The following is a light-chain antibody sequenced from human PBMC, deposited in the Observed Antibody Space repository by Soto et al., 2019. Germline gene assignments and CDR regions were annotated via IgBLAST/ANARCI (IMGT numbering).Light chain of an antibody. V-gene: IGKV3-11*01. CDR1: QSVRND. CDR2: SAS. J-gene: IGKJ4*01. CDR3: QQRTNWPPT. Sequence: EIVLTQSPATLSLSPGERATLSCRASQSVRNDLVWYHQKPGQAPRVLIYSASNRATGIPARFSGSGSGTDFTLTISSLDPEDFAVYYGQQRTNWPPTFGGGTKVEMK.